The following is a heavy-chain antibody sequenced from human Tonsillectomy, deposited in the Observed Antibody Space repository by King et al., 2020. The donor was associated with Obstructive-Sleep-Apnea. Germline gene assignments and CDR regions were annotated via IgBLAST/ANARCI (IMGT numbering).Heavy chain of an antibody. CDR2: IIPIFGTA. J-gene: IGHJ4*02. V-gene: IGHV1-69*01. CDR3: AGGKFPPYSGGYQWAGYFDY. CDR1: GGTFSSYA. Sequence: VQLVESGAEVKKPGSSVKVSCKASGGTFSSYAISWVRQAPGQGLEWMGGIIPIFGTANYAQKFQGRVTITADESTSTAYMELSSLRSEETAVYYCAGGKFPPYSGGYQWAGYFDYWGQGTLVTVSS. D-gene: IGHD1-26*01.